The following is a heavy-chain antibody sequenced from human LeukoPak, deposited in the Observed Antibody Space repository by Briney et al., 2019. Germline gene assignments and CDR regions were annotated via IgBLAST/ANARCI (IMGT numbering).Heavy chain of an antibody. Sequence: GASVKVSCKASGYTFTSYDINWVRQATGQGLEWMGWMNPNSGNTGYAQKFQGRVTMTRNTSISTAYMELSSLRSEDTAVYYCASGLYYGSGSYPNHNYYYYGMDVWGQGTTVTVSS. J-gene: IGHJ6*02. CDR3: ASGLYYGSGSYPNHNYYYYGMDV. D-gene: IGHD3-10*01. CDR1: GYTFTSYD. CDR2: MNPNSGNT. V-gene: IGHV1-8*01.